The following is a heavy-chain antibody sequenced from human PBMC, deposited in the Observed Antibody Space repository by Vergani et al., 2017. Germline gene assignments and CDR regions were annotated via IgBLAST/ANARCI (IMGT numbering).Heavy chain of an antibody. J-gene: IGHJ6*02. CDR2: IGGSGGST. Sequence: EVQLLESGGDLVQPGGSLRLSCAASGFTFNHYAMNWVRQAPGKGLEWVSGIGGSGGSTYYAGSVKGRFTISRDSSKNTLYLQMNSLSAGDTAVYYCAKTNPLNSGYDYLFYDNAMDVWGQGTTVTVSS. CDR1: GFTFNHYA. V-gene: IGHV3-23*01. D-gene: IGHD5-12*01. CDR3: AKTNPLNSGYDYLFYDNAMDV.